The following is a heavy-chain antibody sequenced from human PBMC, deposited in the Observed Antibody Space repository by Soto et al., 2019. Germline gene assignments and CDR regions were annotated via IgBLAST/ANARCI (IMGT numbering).Heavy chain of an antibody. CDR1: GFSLRNARMG. V-gene: IGHV2-26*01. D-gene: IGHD3-22*01. CDR2: ILSSDEK. J-gene: IGHJ6*03. CDR3: AGMLAVNYYYYYVDV. Sequence: QVTLKESGPVLVKSTETLTLTCTVSGFSLRNARMGVSWIRQPPGKALEGLAHILSSDEKSYKTSPKGRLTRSQDTSKSQVVLTMTNMDPVDAATYFCAGMLAVNYYYYYVDVWGEGTTVTVSS.